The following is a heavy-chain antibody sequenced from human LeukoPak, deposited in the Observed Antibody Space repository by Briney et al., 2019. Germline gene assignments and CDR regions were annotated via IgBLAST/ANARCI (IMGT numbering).Heavy chain of an antibody. J-gene: IGHJ3*02. Sequence: GMSLRLSCAASGVTLSPYGMHWVRQAPGKGLEWVAVISYEGGTQHYADSVKGRFIISRDNPRNTLYLQMNILRTEDTAVYYCAREGAYCSGGSCHSYNACDIWGQGTVVTVSA. CDR1: GVTLSPYG. CDR2: ISYEGGTQ. D-gene: IGHD2-15*01. V-gene: IGHV3-30*03. CDR3: AREGAYCSGGSCHSYNACDI.